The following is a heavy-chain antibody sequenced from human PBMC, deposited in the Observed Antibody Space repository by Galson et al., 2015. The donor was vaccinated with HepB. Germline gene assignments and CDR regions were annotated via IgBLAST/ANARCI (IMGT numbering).Heavy chain of an antibody. Sequence: QSGAEVKKPGESLRISCKGSEYSFTSYWITWVRQMPGKGLEWMGTIDPSDSYTNYSPSFQGHVTISADKSISTAYLQWTSLKASDTAMYYCARQRLPVDITFGFYGMGVWGQGTTVTVSS. CDR1: EYSFTSYW. J-gene: IGHJ6*02. V-gene: IGHV5-10-1*01. CDR2: IDPSDSYT. CDR3: ARQRLPVDITFGFYGMGV. D-gene: IGHD3-16*01.